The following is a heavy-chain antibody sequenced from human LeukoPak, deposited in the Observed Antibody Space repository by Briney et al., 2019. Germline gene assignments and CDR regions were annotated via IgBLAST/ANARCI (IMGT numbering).Heavy chain of an antibody. CDR2: VYYGGNT. D-gene: IGHD3-3*01. V-gene: IGHV4-39*02. CDR3: AKDRAIFGVVIMGYYFDY. Sequence: SETLSLTCTVSGGSISSTSYYWDWVRQPPGKGLEWIGNVYYGGNTFYNSSLESRVTISVDMSKNQFSLKLTSLTAADTAVYYCAKDRAIFGVVIMGYYFDYWGQGTLVTVSS. CDR1: GGSISSTSYY. J-gene: IGHJ4*02.